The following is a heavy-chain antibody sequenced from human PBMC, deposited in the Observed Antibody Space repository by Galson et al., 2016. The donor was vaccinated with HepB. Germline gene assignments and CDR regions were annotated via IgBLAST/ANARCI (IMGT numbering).Heavy chain of an antibody. CDR2: ITSSGGLS. D-gene: IGHD6-25*01. Sequence: SLRLSCAASGFTFSETYMTWIRQAPGKGLEWISYITSSGGLSYYADSMKGRFTISRDNAKNSVYLQINSLRAEDTAVYYCASRGFYGSLDNWGQGTLVTVSS. CDR1: GFTFSETY. V-gene: IGHV3-11*01. J-gene: IGHJ4*02. CDR3: ASRGFYGSLDN.